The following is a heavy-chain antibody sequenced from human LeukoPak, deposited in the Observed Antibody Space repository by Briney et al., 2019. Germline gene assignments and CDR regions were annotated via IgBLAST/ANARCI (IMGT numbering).Heavy chain of an antibody. CDR2: FDPEDGET. CDR3: AISEVGYYDSSGYYHY. D-gene: IGHD3-22*01. Sequence: GASVKVSCKVSGYTLTELSMHWVRQAPGKGLEWMGGFDPEDGETIYAQKFQGRVTMTEDTSTDTAYMELSSLRSEDTAVYYCAISEVGYYDSSGYYHYWGQGTLVTVSS. CDR1: GYTLTELS. V-gene: IGHV1-24*01. J-gene: IGHJ4*02.